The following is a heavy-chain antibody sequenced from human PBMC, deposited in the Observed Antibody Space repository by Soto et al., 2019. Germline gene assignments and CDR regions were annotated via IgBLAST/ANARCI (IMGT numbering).Heavy chain of an antibody. CDR1: GFSLSNAGLG. V-gene: IGHV2-26*04. CDR3: ASTYSTSWYWFDP. Sequence: QVTVKESGPVLVKPTETLTLTCTVSGFSLSNAGLGVSCIRQPPGKALEWLAHIFSNDETSYSTSLKSRITISKDTSESQVVLTMTNMDPVDTATYYCASTYSTSWYWFDPWGQGTLVTVSS. D-gene: IGHD6-13*01. CDR2: IFSNDET. J-gene: IGHJ5*02.